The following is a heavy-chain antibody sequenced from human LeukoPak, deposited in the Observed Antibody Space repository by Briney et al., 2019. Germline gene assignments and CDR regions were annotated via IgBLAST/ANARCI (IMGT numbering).Heavy chain of an antibody. CDR3: ARGVAAAGSLAHYYYYYMDV. D-gene: IGHD6-13*01. CDR2: ISAYNGNT. J-gene: IGHJ6*03. V-gene: IGHV1-18*01. Sequence: ASVTVSCKASGYTFISYGISWVRQAPGQGLEWMGWISAYNGNTNYAQKLQGRVTMTTDTSTSTAYMELRSLRSDDTAVYYCARGVAAAGSLAHYYYYYMDVWGKGTTVTISS. CDR1: GYTFISYG.